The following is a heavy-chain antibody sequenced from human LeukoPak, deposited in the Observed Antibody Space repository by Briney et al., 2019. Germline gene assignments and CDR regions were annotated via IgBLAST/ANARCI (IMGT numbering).Heavy chain of an antibody. V-gene: IGHV3-11*04. Sequence: GGSLRLSCAASGFTFSDYYMSWIRQAPGKGLEWVSYISSSGNTIYYADSVKGRFTISRDNAKNSLYLQMNSLRAEDTAVYYCAGSLGYCSSTSCYTYNWFDPWGQGTLVTVSS. CDR2: ISSSGNTI. CDR3: AGSLGYCSSTSCYTYNWFDP. CDR1: GFTFSDYY. D-gene: IGHD2-2*01. J-gene: IGHJ5*02.